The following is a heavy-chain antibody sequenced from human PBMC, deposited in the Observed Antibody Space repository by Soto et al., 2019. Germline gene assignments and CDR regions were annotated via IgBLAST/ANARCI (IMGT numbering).Heavy chain of an antibody. J-gene: IGHJ4*02. D-gene: IGHD3-16*01. CDR2: IYYSGST. CDR3: ARENYDYGWGSYYYY. V-gene: IGHV4-59*01. CDR1: GGSISSYY. Sequence: QVQLQESGPGLVKPSETLSLTCTVSGGSISSYYWSWIRQPPGKGLEWIGYIYYSGSTNYNPSLKSRVTISVDTSKNQFSLKLSSVTAADTAVYYCARENYDYGWGSYYYYWGQGTLVTVSS.